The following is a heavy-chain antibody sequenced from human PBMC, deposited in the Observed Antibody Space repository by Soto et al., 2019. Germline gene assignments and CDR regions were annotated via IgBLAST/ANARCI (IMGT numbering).Heavy chain of an antibody. CDR1: GFTFSSYS. CDR2: ISSSSSTI. J-gene: IGHJ4*02. V-gene: IGHV3-48*01. CDR3: ARDLDSGYETEESN. D-gene: IGHD5-12*01. Sequence: GGSLRLSCAASGFTFSSYSMNWVRQAPGKGLEWVSYISSSSSTIYYADSVKGRFTISRDNAKNSLYLQMNSLRAEDTAVYYCARDLDSGYETEESNWGQGTLVTVSS.